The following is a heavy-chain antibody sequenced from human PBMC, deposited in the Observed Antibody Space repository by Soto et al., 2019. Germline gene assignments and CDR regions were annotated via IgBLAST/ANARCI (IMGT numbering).Heavy chain of an antibody. V-gene: IGHV3-74*03. CDR3: TRRGCSTTGCYFS. J-gene: IGHJ4*02. D-gene: IGHD2-2*01. Sequence: GGSLRLSCAAAGFPFSSYWMHWVRQAPGKGLVWVSRINGDASSITYADSVKGRFTISRDNAKNTLYLQMNSLRAEDAAVYYCTRRGCSTTGCYFSWGRGTLVTVSS. CDR2: INGDASSI. CDR1: GFPFSSYW.